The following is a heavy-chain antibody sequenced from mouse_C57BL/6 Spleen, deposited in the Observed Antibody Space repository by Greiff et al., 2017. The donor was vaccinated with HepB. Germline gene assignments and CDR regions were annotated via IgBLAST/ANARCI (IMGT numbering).Heavy chain of an antibody. CDR2: IYPRSGNT. Sequence: VQLKQSGAELARPGASVKLSCKASGYTFTSYGISWVKQRTGQGLEWIGEIYPRSGNTYYNEKFKGKATLTADKSSSTAYMELRSLTSEDSAVYFCARSRGYPAWFAYWGQGTLVTVSA. D-gene: IGHD2-14*01. CDR1: GYTFTSYG. CDR3: ARSRGYPAWFAY. J-gene: IGHJ3*01. V-gene: IGHV1-81*01.